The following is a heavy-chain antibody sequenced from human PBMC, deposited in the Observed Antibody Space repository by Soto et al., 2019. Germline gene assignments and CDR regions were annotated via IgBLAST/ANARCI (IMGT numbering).Heavy chain of an antibody. CDR3: AXCPXGXCYSTDY. V-gene: IGHV1-69*02. CDR1: GGTFSSYT. CDR2: IIPILGIA. Sequence: QVQLVQSGAEVKKPGSSVKVSCKASGGTFSSYTISWVRQAPGQGLEWMGRIIPILGIANYAQKFQGRVTITADKSTSTAYMELSSLRSEDTAVYYCAXCPXGXCYSTDYWGQGTLVTVSS. J-gene: IGHJ4*02. D-gene: IGHD2-2*02.